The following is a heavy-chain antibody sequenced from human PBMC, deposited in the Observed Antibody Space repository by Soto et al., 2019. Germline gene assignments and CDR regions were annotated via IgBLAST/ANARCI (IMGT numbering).Heavy chain of an antibody. J-gene: IGHJ4*02. CDR3: ARSFRGWS. Sequence: QVQLLESGPGLMGPSETLSLTCSVSGSSVSTPPYYWSWTRQPPGKGLEWIGYVHYSGSTVYNPSLKSRVTISLDTSKNQISLSLSSVTAADTAVYYCARSFRGWSWRQGTLVTVSS. CDR1: GSSVSTPPYY. V-gene: IGHV4-61*01. D-gene: IGHD2-15*01. CDR2: VHYSGST.